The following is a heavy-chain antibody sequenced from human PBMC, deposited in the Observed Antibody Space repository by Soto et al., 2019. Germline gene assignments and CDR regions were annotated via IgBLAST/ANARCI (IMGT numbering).Heavy chain of an antibody. CDR1: GGAVTSGTYY. CDR2: IYFTGST. V-gene: IGHV4-61*01. Sequence: PSETLSLTCPVSGGAVTSGTYYWSWSRQPPGKGLEWVGHIYFTGSTNYTPSLKSRVTMSLVTSRNQFSLKLSSVTAADTAVYYWTRGPPRVQWFDPWGLGTLVTVSS. J-gene: IGHJ5*02. CDR3: TRGPPRVQWFDP.